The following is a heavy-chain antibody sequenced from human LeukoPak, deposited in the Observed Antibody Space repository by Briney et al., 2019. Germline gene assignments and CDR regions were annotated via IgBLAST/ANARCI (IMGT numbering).Heavy chain of an antibody. CDR2: IYYSGTT. D-gene: IGHD4/OR15-4a*01. Sequence: SETLSLTCTVSGGSISGYYWSWIRQPPGKGLEWIGYIYYSGTTSYNPSLRSRVTMSVDTSKNQFSLRLSSVTAADTAVYYCARMGAIAGASANPDHWGHGTLVTVSS. V-gene: IGHV4-59*01. CDR3: ARMGAIAGASANPDH. J-gene: IGHJ4*01. CDR1: GGSISGYY.